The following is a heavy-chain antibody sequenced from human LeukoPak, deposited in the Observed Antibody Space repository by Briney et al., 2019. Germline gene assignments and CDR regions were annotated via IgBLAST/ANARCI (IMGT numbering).Heavy chain of an antibody. CDR1: GFTFSSYG. CDR2: IRYDGSNK. Sequence: GGSLRLSCAASGFTFSSYGVHWVRQAPGKGLEWVAFIRYDGSNKYYADSVKGRFTISRDNSKNTLYLQMNSLRAEDTAVYYCAANLYGDYVDLPGYWGQGTLVTVSS. D-gene: IGHD4-17*01. J-gene: IGHJ4*02. CDR3: AANLYGDYVDLPGY. V-gene: IGHV3-30*02.